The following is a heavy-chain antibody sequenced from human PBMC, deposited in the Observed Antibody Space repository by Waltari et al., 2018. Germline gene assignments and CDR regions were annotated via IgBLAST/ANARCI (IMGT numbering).Heavy chain of an antibody. CDR1: GFTFSSYD. J-gene: IGHJ6*03. V-gene: IGHV3-30-3*01. CDR2: ISYDGSNK. D-gene: IGHD2-15*01. CDR3: AREREVVAAPYYYYYMDV. Sequence: AASGFTFSSYDMHWVRQAPGKGLEWVAVISYDGSNKYYADSVKGRFTISRDNSKNTLYLQMNSLRAEDTAVYYCAREREVVAAPYYYYYMDVWGKGTTVTISS.